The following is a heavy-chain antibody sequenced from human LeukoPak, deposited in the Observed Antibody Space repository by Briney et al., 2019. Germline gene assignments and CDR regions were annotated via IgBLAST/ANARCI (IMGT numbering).Heavy chain of an antibody. CDR3: ARDRSPTNGGFDY. D-gene: IGHD7-27*01. CDR2: IDSTSRYI. J-gene: IGHJ4*02. V-gene: IGHV3-21*06. Sequence: GGSLRLSCAASGFTFSTYGMHWVRQVPGKGLDWVSYIDSTSRYIEYADSVKGRFTISRDNARNLVYLQMDTLSSDDTAVYYCARDRSPTNGGFDYWGQGTLVTVSS. CDR1: GFTFSTYG.